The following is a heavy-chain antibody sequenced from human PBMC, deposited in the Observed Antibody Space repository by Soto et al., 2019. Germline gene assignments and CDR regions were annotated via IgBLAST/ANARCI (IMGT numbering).Heavy chain of an antibody. J-gene: IGHJ4*02. CDR1: GGSISSYY. D-gene: IGHD6-19*01. CDR2: IYYSGST. Sequence: TLSLTCTVSGGSISSYYWSWIRQPPGKGLEWIGYIYYSGSTNYNPSLKSRVTISVDTSKNQFSLKLSSVAAADTAVYYCARAHSSGRYYFYYWGQGTLVPVSS. V-gene: IGHV4-59*01. CDR3: ARAHSSGRYYFYY.